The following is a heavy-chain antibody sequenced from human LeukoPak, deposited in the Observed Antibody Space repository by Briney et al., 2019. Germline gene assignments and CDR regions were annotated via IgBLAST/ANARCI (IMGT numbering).Heavy chain of an antibody. J-gene: IGHJ4*02. D-gene: IGHD3-22*01. Sequence: GGSLRLSCAASGFTFDDYAMHWVRQAPGKGLEWVSGISWNSGSIGYADSVKGRFTISRDNAKNSLYLQMNSLRAEDTALYYCAKDSGAYYDSSGYFGYWGQGTLVTVSS. CDR3: AKDSGAYYDSSGYFGY. V-gene: IGHV3-9*01. CDR1: GFTFDDYA. CDR2: ISWNSGSI.